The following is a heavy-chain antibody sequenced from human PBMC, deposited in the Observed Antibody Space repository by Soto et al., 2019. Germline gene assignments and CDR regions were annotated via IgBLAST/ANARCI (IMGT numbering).Heavy chain of an antibody. Sequence: PGGSLRLSCAASEFTYSSDPMSWVRQAPGKGLEWVSAISGSGGSTYYADSVKGRFTISRDNSKNTLYLQMNSLRAEDTAVYYCAAPSSKNSSSWYDVGYYYYYMDVWGKGTTVTVSS. CDR3: AAPSSKNSSSWYDVGYYYYYMDV. CDR2: ISGSGGST. J-gene: IGHJ6*03. V-gene: IGHV3-23*01. D-gene: IGHD6-13*01. CDR1: EFTYSSDP.